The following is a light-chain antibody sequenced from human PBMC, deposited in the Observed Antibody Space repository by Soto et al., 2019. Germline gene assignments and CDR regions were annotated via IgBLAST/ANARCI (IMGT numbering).Light chain of an antibody. CDR3: QAWDSSTAV. Sequence: SYELTQPPSVSVSPGQTASITCSGDKLGDKYACWYQQKPGQSPVLVIYQDSKRPSGIPERFSGSNSGNTATLTIRGTQAMDEADYYCQAWDSSTAVFGGGTKLNV. V-gene: IGLV3-1*01. CDR2: QDS. J-gene: IGLJ2*01. CDR1: KLGDKY.